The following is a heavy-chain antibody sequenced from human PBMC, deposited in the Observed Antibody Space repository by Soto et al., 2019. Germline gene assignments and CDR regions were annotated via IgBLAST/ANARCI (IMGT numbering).Heavy chain of an antibody. V-gene: IGHV4-31*03. D-gene: IGHD3-3*01. Sequence: SETLSLTCTVSGGSISSGGYYWSWIRQHPGKGLEWIGYIYYSGSTYYNPSLKRRVTISLDTSKNQSTLKLSSVTAAHTAVYYCARAVTIFGVGFGDWGQGTPV. CDR2: IYYSGST. CDR1: GGSISSGGYY. J-gene: IGHJ4*02. CDR3: ARAVTIFGVGFGD.